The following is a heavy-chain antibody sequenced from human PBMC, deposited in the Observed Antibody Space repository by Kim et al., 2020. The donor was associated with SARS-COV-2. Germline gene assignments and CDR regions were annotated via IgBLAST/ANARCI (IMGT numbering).Heavy chain of an antibody. D-gene: IGHD2-15*01. J-gene: IGHJ6*02. V-gene: IGHV3-23*01. CDR2: ISGSGGST. Sequence: GGSLRLSCAASGFTFSSYAMSWVRQAPGKGLEWVSAISGSGGSTYYADSVKGLFTISRDNSKNTLYLQMNSLRAEDTAVYYCAGNPNGWVNPSIVVASMDVWGQGTTVTVSS. CDR1: GFTFSSYA. CDR3: AGNPNGWVNPSIVVASMDV.